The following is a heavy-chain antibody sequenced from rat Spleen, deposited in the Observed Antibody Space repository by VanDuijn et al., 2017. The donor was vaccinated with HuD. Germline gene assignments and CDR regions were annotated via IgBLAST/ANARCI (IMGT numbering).Heavy chain of an antibody. D-gene: IGHD1-3*01. CDR2: IWGNGNT. V-gene: IGHV2-13*01. CDR1: GFSLSNYG. Sequence: QVQLKESGPGLVKPSLTLSLTCTVSGFSLSNYGVIWVRQPPGKGLEWMGVIWGNGNTNYNSALKSRLNISRDTSKSQVFLKMNSLQIEDTAMYFCARGGLSSRDWGQGVMVTVSS. J-gene: IGHJ2*01. CDR3: ARGGLSSRD.